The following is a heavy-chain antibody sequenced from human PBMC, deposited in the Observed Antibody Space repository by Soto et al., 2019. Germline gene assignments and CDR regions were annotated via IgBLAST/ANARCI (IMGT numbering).Heavy chain of an antibody. V-gene: IGHV3-21*01. J-gene: IGHJ6*02. CDR2: ISSSSSYI. CDR3: ARDVGQLLCFGASYGMDV. CDR1: GFTFSSYS. Sequence: EVQLVESGGGLVKPGGSLRLSCAASGFTFSSYSMNRVRQAPGKGLEWVSSISSSSSYIYYADSVKGRFTISRDNAKNSLYLQMNSLRAEDTAVYYCARDVGQLLCFGASYGMDVWGQGTTVTVSS. D-gene: IGHD3-10*01.